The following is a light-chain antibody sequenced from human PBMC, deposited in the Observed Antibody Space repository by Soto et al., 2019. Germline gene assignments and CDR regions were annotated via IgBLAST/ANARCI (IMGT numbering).Light chain of an antibody. Sequence: EKVMTQSPGTLSVSPEERATLSCRAGQGVTTNFAWYQQKSGQSPRLLIYDVSIRATGVPARFSGTGSETDFTLTISGLQSEDSAVYYCQQYNNWPPTFGQGSNV. CDR2: DVS. J-gene: IGKJ1*01. V-gene: IGKV3-15*01. CDR3: QQYNNWPPT. CDR1: QGVTTN.